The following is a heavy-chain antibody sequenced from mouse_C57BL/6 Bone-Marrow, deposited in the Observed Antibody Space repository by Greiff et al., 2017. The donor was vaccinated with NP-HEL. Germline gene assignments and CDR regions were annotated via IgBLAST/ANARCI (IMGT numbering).Heavy chain of an antibody. Sequence: QVQLKESGPGLVQPSQSLSITCTVSGFSLTSYGVHWVRQSPGKGLEWLGVIWSGGRTDYNAAFISRLSISKDNSKSQVFFKMNSLQADDTAIYYCARNPYDYGFPYAMDYWGQGTSVTVSS. CDR3: ARNPYDYGFPYAMDY. V-gene: IGHV2-2*01. J-gene: IGHJ4*01. CDR2: IWSGGRT. D-gene: IGHD2-4*01. CDR1: GFSLTSYG.